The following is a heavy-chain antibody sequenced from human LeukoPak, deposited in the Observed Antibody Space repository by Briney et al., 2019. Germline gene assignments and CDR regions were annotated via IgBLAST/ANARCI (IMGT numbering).Heavy chain of an antibody. CDR1: GGSISSSNW. Sequence: SETLSLTCAVSGGSISSSNWWSWVRQPPGKGLEWIGEIYHSGSTNYNPSLKSRVTISVDKSKNQFSLKLSSVTAADTAVYYCARTVYYYDSSGYPFDYWGQGTLVTVSS. D-gene: IGHD3-22*01. J-gene: IGHJ4*02. CDR2: IYHSGST. CDR3: ARTVYYYDSSGYPFDY. V-gene: IGHV4-4*02.